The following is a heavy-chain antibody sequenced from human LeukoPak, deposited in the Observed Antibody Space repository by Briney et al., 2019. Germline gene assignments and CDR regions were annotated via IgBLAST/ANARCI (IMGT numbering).Heavy chain of an antibody. Sequence: GASVKVSCKASGYTFTSYGVHWVRQAPGQRLEWMGWINAGNGNTKYTQKFQGRVTITRDTSASTAYMELSSLRSEDTAVYYCARGLALAGCSSTSCYAGELDYWGQGTLDTVSS. D-gene: IGHD2-2*01. CDR1: GYTFTSYG. CDR2: INAGNGNT. J-gene: IGHJ4*02. CDR3: ARGLALAGCSSTSCYAGELDY. V-gene: IGHV1-3*01.